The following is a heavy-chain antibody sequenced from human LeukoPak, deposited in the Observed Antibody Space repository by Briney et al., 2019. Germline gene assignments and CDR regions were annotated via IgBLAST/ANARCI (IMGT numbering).Heavy chain of an antibody. CDR3: ARAKSSGWTFDY. CDR2: IYYSGST. V-gene: IGHV4-59*01. D-gene: IGHD6-19*01. CDR1: GGSISSYY. Sequence: SETLSLTCTVSGGSISSYYWSWIRQPPGKGLEWIGYIYYSGSTNYNPSLKSRVTISVDTSKNQFSLKLSSVTAADTAVYYCARAKSSGWTFDYWGQGTLVSVFS. J-gene: IGHJ4*02.